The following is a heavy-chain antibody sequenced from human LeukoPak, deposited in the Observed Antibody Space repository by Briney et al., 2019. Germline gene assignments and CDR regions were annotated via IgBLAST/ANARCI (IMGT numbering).Heavy chain of an antibody. D-gene: IGHD4-17*01. CDR1: DDSFSSHY. CDR2: ISYIGST. Sequence: SETLSLTYAVSDDSFSSHYWTWIRQSPGKGLEWIGYISYIGSTNYNPSLKSRVTISIDTSKNHFSLKLSSVTAADTAVYYCARDLVTVTKGFDIWGQGTMVSVSS. J-gene: IGHJ3*02. CDR3: ARDLVTVTKGFDI. V-gene: IGHV4-59*11.